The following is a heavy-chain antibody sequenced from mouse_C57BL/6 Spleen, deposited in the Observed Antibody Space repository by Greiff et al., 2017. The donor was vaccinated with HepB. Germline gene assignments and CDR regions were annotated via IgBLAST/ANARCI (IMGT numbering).Heavy chain of an antibody. CDR1: GYTFTDYE. D-gene: IGHD1-1*01. CDR3: TRRSSYDAMDY. J-gene: IGHJ4*01. Sequence: QVQLKQSGAELVRPGASVTLSCKASGYTFTDYEMHWVKQTPVHGLEWIGAIDPETGGTAYNQKFKGKAILTADKSSSTAYMKLRSLTSEDSAVYYCTRRSSYDAMDYWGQGTSVTVSS. V-gene: IGHV1-15*01. CDR2: IDPETGGT.